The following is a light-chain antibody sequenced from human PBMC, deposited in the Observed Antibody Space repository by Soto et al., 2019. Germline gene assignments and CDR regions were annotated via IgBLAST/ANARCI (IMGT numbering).Light chain of an antibody. V-gene: IGKV3-15*01. J-gene: IGKJ1*01. CDR3: HQYNNWPPWT. CDR1: QSVSSN. CDR2: GAS. Sequence: EIVMTQSPATLSVSPVEIATLSCSAIQSVSSNLAWYQQKPGQAPRLLIYGASTRATGIPARFSGSGSGTEFTLTISSLQSEDYAVYYCHQYNNWPPWTFGQGTRWIS.